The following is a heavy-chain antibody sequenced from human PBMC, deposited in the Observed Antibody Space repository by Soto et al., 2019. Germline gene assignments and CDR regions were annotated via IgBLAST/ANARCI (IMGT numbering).Heavy chain of an antibody. CDR3: AKDSGSRIAAAVHFDY. CDR1: GFTFSSYA. J-gene: IGHJ4*02. CDR2: ISGSGGST. V-gene: IGHV3-23*01. Sequence: GGSLRLSCAASGFTFSSYAMSWVRQAPGKGLEWVSAISGSGGSTYYADSVKGRFTISRDNSKNTLYLQMNSLRAEDTAVYYCAKDSGSRIAAAVHFDYWGQGTLVTVSS. D-gene: IGHD6-13*01.